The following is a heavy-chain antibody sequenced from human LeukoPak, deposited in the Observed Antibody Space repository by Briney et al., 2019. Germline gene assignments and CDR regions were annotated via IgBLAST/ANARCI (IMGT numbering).Heavy chain of an antibody. CDR2: INPNSGGT. CDR3: ARGKGITMIVAH. D-gene: IGHD3-22*01. J-gene: IGHJ4*02. V-gene: IGHV1-2*02. CDR1: GYTFTGSY. Sequence: ASVKVSCKASGYTFTGSYIHWVRQAPGQGLEWMGWINPNSGGTNYAQKFRGRVTMTRDTSISTAYMELSRLRSDDTAVYYCARGKGITMIVAHWGQGTLVTVSS.